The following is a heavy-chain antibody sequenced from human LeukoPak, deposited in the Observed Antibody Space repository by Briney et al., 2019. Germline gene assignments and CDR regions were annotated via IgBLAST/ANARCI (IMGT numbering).Heavy chain of an antibody. D-gene: IGHD2-2*02. CDR1: GFTFSNAW. Sequence: PGGSLRLSCAASGFTFSNAWMSWVRQAPGKGLEWVGRIKSKTDGGTTDYAAPVKGRFTISTDDSKNTLYLQMNSLKTEDTAVYYCTTGAVVVPAAIAFDTDAFDIWGQGTMVTVSS. CDR2: IKSKTDGGTT. J-gene: IGHJ3*02. CDR3: TTGAVVVPAAIAFDTDAFDI. V-gene: IGHV3-15*01.